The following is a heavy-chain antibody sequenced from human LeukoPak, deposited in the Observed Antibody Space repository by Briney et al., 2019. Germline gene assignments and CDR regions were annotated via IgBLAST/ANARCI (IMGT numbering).Heavy chain of an antibody. Sequence: GSLRLSCAASGFIFSSYWMTWVRQAPGKGLEWVANINQDGSEEYYVDSVKGRFTISRDNAKNSLYLQMNSLGVEDTAVYYCASGRGSSGWYGWGQGTLVTVSS. V-gene: IGHV3-7*01. D-gene: IGHD6-19*01. CDR1: GFIFSSYW. J-gene: IGHJ4*02. CDR2: INQDGSEE. CDR3: ASGRGSSGWYG.